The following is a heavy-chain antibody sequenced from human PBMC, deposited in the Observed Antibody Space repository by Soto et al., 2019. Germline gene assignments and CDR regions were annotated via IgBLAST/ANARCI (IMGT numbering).Heavy chain of an antibody. D-gene: IGHD6-19*01. J-gene: IGHJ6*02. CDR2: IIPIFATA. CDR1: GGTFSSYA. CDR3: AQXLLGXNYXYGMDV. V-gene: IGHV1-69*12. Sequence: QVQLVQSGAEVKKPGSSVKVSCKASGGTFSSYAINWVRQAPGQGLEWMGGIIPIFATADYAQKFQGRVTITADESTSTAYMELSSLRSEDTAVYYCAQXLLGXNYXYGMDVWGQGTTVTVSS.